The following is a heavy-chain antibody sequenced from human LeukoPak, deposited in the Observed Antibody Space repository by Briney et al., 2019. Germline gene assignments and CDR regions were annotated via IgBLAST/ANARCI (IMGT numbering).Heavy chain of an antibody. D-gene: IGHD3-10*01. CDR1: GATFSSYA. CDR3: ARDRMVRGVILGADLDY. J-gene: IGHJ4*02. V-gene: IGHV1-69*05. Sequence: SVKVSCKASGATFSSYAITWVRQAPGQGLEWMGGIIPIFGTANYAQKFQGRVAITTDESTSTAYMELSSLRSEDTAVYYCARDRMVRGVILGADLDYWVQATLITVAS. CDR2: IIPIFGTA.